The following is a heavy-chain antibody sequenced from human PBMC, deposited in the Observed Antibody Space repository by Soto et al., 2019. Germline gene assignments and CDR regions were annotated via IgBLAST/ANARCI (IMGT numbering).Heavy chain of an antibody. J-gene: IGHJ4*02. V-gene: IGHV1-8*02. CDR1: GYTFTDYD. CDR3: STWGRNGWYTGFF. D-gene: IGHD6-19*01. CDR2: MNPNSGRT. Sequence: QVQLVQSGAEVRKPGASVKVSCKTSGYTFTDYDINWVRQAPGQGLEWVGRMNPNSGRTDYAQKLEGRVTMTRDISISTAYIELSSLGYDDTAVYFCSTWGRNGWYTGFFWGQGTLVTVSS.